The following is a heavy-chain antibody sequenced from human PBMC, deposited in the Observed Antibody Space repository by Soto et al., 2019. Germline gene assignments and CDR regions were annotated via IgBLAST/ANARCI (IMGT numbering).Heavy chain of an antibody. V-gene: IGHV1-24*01. CDR3: ATDQLGGGSPDN. CDR2: FDPGDGET. Sequence: QVQLVQSGAEVKKPGASVKVSCKVSGYTLIELSMHWVRQAPGKGLEWMGGFDPGDGETIYAQKFQGRVTMTEDTSTDTAYMELSSLRSEDTAVYYCATDQLGGGSPDNWGQGTLVTVSS. CDR1: GYTLIELS. J-gene: IGHJ4*02. D-gene: IGHD5-12*01.